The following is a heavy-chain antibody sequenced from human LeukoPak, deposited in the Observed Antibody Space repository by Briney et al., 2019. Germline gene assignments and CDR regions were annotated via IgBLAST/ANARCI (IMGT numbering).Heavy chain of an antibody. D-gene: IGHD2-2*01. V-gene: IGHV3-23*01. CDR1: GFTFSTYG. CDR2: ISTSGST. CDR3: ARDGEYCTSTGCYYPF. J-gene: IGHJ4*02. Sequence: GSLRLSCAGSGFTFSTYGMSWVRQAPGKGLERVSGISTSGSTYYADPVKGRFTISRDNSKNTLYLQMNSLRAEDTAVYYCARDGEYCTSTGCYYPFWGQGTLVTVSS.